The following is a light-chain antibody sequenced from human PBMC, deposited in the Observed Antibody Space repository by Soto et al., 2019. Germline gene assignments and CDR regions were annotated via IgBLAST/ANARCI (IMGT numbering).Light chain of an antibody. CDR2: AAS. Sequence: DIQMTQSPSFLSASVGDRVTITCRASQGILDYVAWFQQKPGKAPNLLIYAASTLQSGVPSRFSGSGSGTDFTLTISSLQPEDVATYSCQKYNPAPQTFGQGTKVEIK. J-gene: IGKJ1*01. CDR1: QGILDY. V-gene: IGKV1-27*01. CDR3: QKYNPAPQT.